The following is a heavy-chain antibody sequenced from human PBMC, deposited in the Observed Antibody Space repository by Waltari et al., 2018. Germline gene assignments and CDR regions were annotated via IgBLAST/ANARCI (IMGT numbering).Heavy chain of an antibody. CDR1: GGSFSGYY. CDR3: ARGVYYGSGSYYLYYYYYYMDV. Sequence: QVQLQQWGAGLLKPSETLSLTCAVYGGSFSGYYWSWIRQHPGKGLEWIGEINHSGSTTANPSLKSRVTISVDTSKNQFSLKLSSVTAADTAVYYCARGVYYGSGSYYLYYYYYYMDVWGKGTTVTVSS. CDR2: INHSGST. V-gene: IGHV4-34*01. D-gene: IGHD3-10*01. J-gene: IGHJ6*03.